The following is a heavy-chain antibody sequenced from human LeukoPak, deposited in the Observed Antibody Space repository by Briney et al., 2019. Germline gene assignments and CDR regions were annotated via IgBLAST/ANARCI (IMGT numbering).Heavy chain of an antibody. D-gene: IGHD3-22*01. CDR3: ARAWDSSGYSLRHWFDP. Sequence: ASVKVSCKASGYTFTSYYMHWVRQAPGQGLEWMGIINPSGGSTSYAQKFQGRVTMTRDMSISTAYMELSRLRSDDTAVYYCARAWDSSGYSLRHWFDPWGQGTLVTVSS. CDR1: GYTFTSYY. CDR2: INPSGGST. J-gene: IGHJ5*02. V-gene: IGHV1-46*01.